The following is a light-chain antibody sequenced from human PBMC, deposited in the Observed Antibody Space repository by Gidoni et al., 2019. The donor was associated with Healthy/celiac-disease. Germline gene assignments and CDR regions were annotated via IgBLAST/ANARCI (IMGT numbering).Light chain of an antibody. CDR2: LGS. J-gene: IGKJ2*01. CDR1: QSLLHSNGYNS. CDR3: MQALQTPYT. Sequence: DIVMTLSPLSLPVTPGEPASISCRSSQSLLHSNGYNSLYWYLQKPGQSPQLLIYLGSNRASGVPDRCSGSGSGTDVTLKISRVEAEDVGVYYCMQALQTPYTFGQGTKLEIK. V-gene: IGKV2-28*01.